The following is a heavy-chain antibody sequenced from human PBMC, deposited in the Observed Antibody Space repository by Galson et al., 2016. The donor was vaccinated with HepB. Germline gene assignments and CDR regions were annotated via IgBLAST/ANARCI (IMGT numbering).Heavy chain of an antibody. Sequence: SLRLSCAASGFTFSNYWMHWVRQAPGKGLVWVSHITIDGSTTTYADSVKGRFTISRDNAKNTLYLQMNSLRAGDTAVYYCAKEATATTGAKTKRVWYFDLWGRGTLVTVSS. V-gene: IGHV3-74*01. D-gene: IGHD1-7*01. CDR2: ITIDGSTT. J-gene: IGHJ2*01. CDR1: GFTFSNYW. CDR3: AKEATATTGAKTKRVWYFDL.